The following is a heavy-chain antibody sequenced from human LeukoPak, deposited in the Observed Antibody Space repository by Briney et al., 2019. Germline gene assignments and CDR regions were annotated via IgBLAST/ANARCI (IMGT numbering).Heavy chain of an antibody. D-gene: IGHD6-19*01. J-gene: IGHJ4*02. CDR2: IHHNGAT. V-gene: IGHV4-39*01. Sequence: SETLSLTCTVSGGSISSSAYYWGWIRQSPGKGLEWIALIHHNGATYYNPSLRSRVLISVDTSKNQFSLTLNSVAAADTAVYYCARLPLLPYSSGYYDYWGQGTLVTVSS. CDR3: ARLPLLPYSSGYYDY. CDR1: GGSISSSAYY.